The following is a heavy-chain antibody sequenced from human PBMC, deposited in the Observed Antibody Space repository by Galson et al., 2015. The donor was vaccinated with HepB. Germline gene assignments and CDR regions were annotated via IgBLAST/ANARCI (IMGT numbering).Heavy chain of an antibody. CDR3: TQFDY. Sequence: SLRLSCAASDFSLTNAWMSWVRQGPGKGLEWVGRIREKADGGTVDYAESVEGRFTISRDDSKNRLYLQMNNLTSADTGVYYCTQFDYWGRGTLVTVSS. CDR1: DFSLTNAW. J-gene: IGHJ4*02. CDR2: IREKADGGTV. V-gene: IGHV3-15*01.